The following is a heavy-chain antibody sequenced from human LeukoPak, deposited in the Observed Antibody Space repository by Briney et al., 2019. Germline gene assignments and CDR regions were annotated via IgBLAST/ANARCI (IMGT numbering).Heavy chain of an antibody. CDR2: ISYDGSNK. CDR3: AREVVVVTRDAFDI. CDR1: GFTFSSYW. V-gene: IGHV3-30-3*01. Sequence: GGSLRLSCAASGFTFSSYWMHWVRQAPGKGLEWVAVISYDGSNKYYADSVKGRFTISRDNSKNTLYLQMNSLRAEDTAVYYCAREVVVVTRDAFDIWGQGTMVTVSS. D-gene: IGHD2-15*01. J-gene: IGHJ3*02.